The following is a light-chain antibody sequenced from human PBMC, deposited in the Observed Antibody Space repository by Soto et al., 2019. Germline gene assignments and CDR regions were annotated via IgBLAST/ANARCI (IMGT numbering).Light chain of an antibody. CDR1: QSISSW. J-gene: IGKJ1*01. CDR3: QQYNSYSRT. V-gene: IGKV1-5*03. CDR2: KAS. Sequence: DIQMTQSPSTLSASVGDRVTITCRASQSISSWLAWYQQKPGKAPKVLIYKASSLESGVPPRFIGSGSGTEFSLTISSLQPDDFATYYCQQYNSYSRTFGQGTKVEIK.